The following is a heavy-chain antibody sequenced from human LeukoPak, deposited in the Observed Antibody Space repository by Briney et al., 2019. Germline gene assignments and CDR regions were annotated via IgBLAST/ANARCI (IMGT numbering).Heavy chain of an antibody. CDR3: ARVPVNIWENWFDP. V-gene: IGHV4-61*02. CDR2: IFTSGST. J-gene: IGHJ5*02. Sequence: SETLSLTCTVSGGSISSGSYYWSWIRQPAGKGLEWIGRIFTSGSTKYNPSLKSRVTISVDTSKNQFSLKLSSVTAADTAVYYCARVPVNIWENWFDPWGQGTLVTVSS. D-gene: IGHD1-26*01. CDR1: GGSISSGSYY.